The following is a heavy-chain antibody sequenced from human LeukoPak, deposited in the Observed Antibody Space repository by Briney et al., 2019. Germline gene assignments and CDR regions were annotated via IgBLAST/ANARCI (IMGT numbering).Heavy chain of an antibody. D-gene: IGHD3-22*01. CDR3: ARHPGGYSYDSSGYFDAFDI. J-gene: IGHJ3*02. Sequence: PSETLSLTCTVSGDSISSRSHYWGWIRQPPGKGLEWIGSIYYSGSTYYNPSLKSRVTISVDTSKNQFSLKLSSVTAADTAVYYCARHPGGYSYDSSGYFDAFDIWGQGTMVTVSS. CDR1: GDSISSRSHY. CDR2: IYYSGST. V-gene: IGHV4-39*01.